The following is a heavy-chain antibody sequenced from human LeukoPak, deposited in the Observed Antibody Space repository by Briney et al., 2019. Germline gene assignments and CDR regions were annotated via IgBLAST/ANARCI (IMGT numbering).Heavy chain of an antibody. D-gene: IGHD6-6*01. CDR3: ARGQLVRSDYYYYYYMDV. CDR2: IIPIFGTT. J-gene: IGHJ6*03. V-gene: IGHV1-69*05. CDR1: GGTFSNYA. Sequence: ASVKVSCKASGGTFSNYAISWVRQGPGQGLEWMGGIIPIFGTTNYAQKFQGRVTITTGESTSTAYLELSSLRSEDTAVYYCARGQLVRSDYYYYYYMDVWGKGTTVTVSS.